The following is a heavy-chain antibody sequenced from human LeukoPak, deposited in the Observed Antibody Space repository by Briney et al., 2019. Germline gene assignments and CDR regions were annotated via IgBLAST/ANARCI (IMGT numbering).Heavy chain of an antibody. J-gene: IGHJ1*01. Sequence: PGGSLRLSCAASGFTISSYGMSWARQAPGKGLEWVSSISGGTTYYADSVKGRFTISRDNSKNIVSLQMNSLRAEDTAVYYCAKSVYGSGNYWGQGTLVTVSS. CDR2: ISGGTT. CDR1: GFTISSYG. V-gene: IGHV3-23*01. CDR3: AKSVYGSGNY. D-gene: IGHD3-10*01.